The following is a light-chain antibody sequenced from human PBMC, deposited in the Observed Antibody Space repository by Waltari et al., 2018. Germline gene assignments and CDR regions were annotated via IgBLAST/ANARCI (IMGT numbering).Light chain of an antibody. V-gene: IGLV1-51*01. CDR1: SSNIGNNY. J-gene: IGLJ2*01. CDR2: DNN. Sequence: QSVLTQPPSVSAAPGQKVTIPCYGSSSNIGNNYVSWYQQLPGTAPKLLIYDNNKRPSGIPDRFSGSKSGTSATLGITGLQTGDEADYYCGTWDSSLSAGVFGGGTKLTVL. CDR3: GTWDSSLSAGV.